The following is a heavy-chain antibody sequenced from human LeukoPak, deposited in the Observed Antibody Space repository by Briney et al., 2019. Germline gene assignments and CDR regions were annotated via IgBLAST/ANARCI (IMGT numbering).Heavy chain of an antibody. V-gene: IGHV4-4*07. Sequence: SETLSLTCAVHGESLNDYYWTWIRQPAGKGLEWIGRIYSSGDTNYNPSLKSRLSMSVDTSKNQFSLKMSSVTAADTAVYYCAKEQKGATDGNVFEYWGQGTLVTVSS. D-gene: IGHD4/OR15-4a*01. CDR1: GESLNDYY. CDR2: IYSSGDT. J-gene: IGHJ4*02. CDR3: AKEQKGATDGNVFEY.